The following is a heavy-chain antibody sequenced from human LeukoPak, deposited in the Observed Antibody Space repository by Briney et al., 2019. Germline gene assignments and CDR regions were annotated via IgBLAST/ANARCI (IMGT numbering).Heavy chain of an antibody. CDR1: DYSISSGYY. CDR3: ASSISHHWYFDL. Sequence: SETLSLTCTVSDYSISSGYYWGWIRQPPGKGLEWIGAIYHSGSTYYNPSLKSRVTISVDTSKNQFSLKLSSVTAADTAVYYCASSISHHWYFDLWGRGTLVTVSS. J-gene: IGHJ2*01. CDR2: IYHSGST. D-gene: IGHD1-14*01. V-gene: IGHV4-38-2*02.